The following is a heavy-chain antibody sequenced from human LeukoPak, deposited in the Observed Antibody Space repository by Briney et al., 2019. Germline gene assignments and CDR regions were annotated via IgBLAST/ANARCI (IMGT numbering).Heavy chain of an antibody. CDR1: GSTFSSHA. CDR3: AYLDSSGYYYGRLRY. V-gene: IGHV3-23*01. Sequence: GGSLRLSCAASGSTFSSHALTWVRQTPGKGLESVSSISAGGDNTHYADSVKGRFTISRDNSKNTLYLQMDRLRAEDTAVYFCAYLDSSGYYYGRLRYWGQGTPVTVSS. CDR2: ISAGGDNT. J-gene: IGHJ4*02. D-gene: IGHD3-22*01.